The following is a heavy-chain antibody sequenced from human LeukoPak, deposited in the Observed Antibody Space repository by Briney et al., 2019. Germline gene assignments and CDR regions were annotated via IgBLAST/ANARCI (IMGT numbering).Heavy chain of an antibody. D-gene: IGHD3-3*01. CDR2: IDSSSSII. CDR3: ARAPALRFLEYYYYYMDV. Sequence: PGGSLRLHCAASAFTFSSYSMNWVRQAPGKGLEWVSYIDSSSSIIYYADSVKGRFTISRDNAKYSLYLQMNSLRAEDTAVYYCARAPALRFLEYYYYYMDVWGTGTTVTVSS. J-gene: IGHJ6*03. CDR1: AFTFSSYS. V-gene: IGHV3-48*01.